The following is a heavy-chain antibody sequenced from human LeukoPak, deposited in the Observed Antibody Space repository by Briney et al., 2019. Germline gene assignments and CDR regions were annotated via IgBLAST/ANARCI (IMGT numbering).Heavy chain of an antibody. J-gene: IGHJ4*02. D-gene: IGHD4-17*01. V-gene: IGHV1-3*01. CDR1: GYTFTSYA. CDR2: INAGNGNT. CDR3: ARGLTVTTYYFDY. Sequence: ASVKVSCNASGYTFTSYAMHWVRKAPGQRLEWMGWINAGNGNTKYSQKFQGRVTITRDTSASTAYMELSSLRSEDTAVYYCARGLTVTTYYFDYWGQGILVTVSS.